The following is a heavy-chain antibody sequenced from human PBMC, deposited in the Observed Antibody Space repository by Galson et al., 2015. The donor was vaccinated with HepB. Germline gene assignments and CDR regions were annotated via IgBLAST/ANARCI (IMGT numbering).Heavy chain of an antibody. CDR2: IYPGDSDT. J-gene: IGHJ4*02. V-gene: IGHV5-51*01. D-gene: IGHD2-15*01. Sequence: QSGAEVTKPGESLEISCKVSGYTFTSYWIAWVRQMPGRGLEWMGIIYPGDSDTIYSPSFQGQVTISADKSISTAYLQWSSLKASDTAMYYCARHIALPVYYFDYWGQGTLGTVSS. CDR3: ARHIALPVYYFDY. CDR1: GYTFTSYW.